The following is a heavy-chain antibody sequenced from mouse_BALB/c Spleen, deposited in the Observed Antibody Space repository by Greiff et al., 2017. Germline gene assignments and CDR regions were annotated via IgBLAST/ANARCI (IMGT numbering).Heavy chain of an antibody. V-gene: IGHV5-17*02. Sequence: EVKLVESGGGLVQPGGSRKLSCAASGFTFSSFGMHWVRQAPEKGLEWVAYISSGSSTIYYADTVKGRFTISRDNPKNTLFLQMTSLRSEDTAMYYCARSSVRGAMDYWGQGTSVTVSS. J-gene: IGHJ4*01. CDR1: GFTFSSFG. CDR2: ISSGSSTI. CDR3: ARSSVRGAMDY. D-gene: IGHD6-1*01.